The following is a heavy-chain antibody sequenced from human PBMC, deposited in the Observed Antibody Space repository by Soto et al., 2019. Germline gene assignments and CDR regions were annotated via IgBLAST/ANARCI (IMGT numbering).Heavy chain of an antibody. CDR1: RGSFSSSA. J-gene: IGHJ6*04. D-gene: IGHD3-10*01. CDR2: IIPRFGTP. Sequence: QVQPVQSGAEVKKPGSSVKVSCKASRGSFSSSAIIWVRQAPGQGLEWMGVIIPRFGTPDYAQKFQGRVTITADESTTTALMELSSLTSDVPAVYYCWTGSICMARGVQFYYTLDFWGDGTTVTVSS. V-gene: IGHV1-69*01. CDR3: WTGSICMARGVQFYYTLDF.